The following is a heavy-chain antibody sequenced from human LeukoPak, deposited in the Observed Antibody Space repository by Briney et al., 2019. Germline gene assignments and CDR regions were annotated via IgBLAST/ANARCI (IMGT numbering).Heavy chain of an antibody. CDR1: GAPFSTNY. Sequence: PSETLSLTCSVSGAPFSTNYWSWIRQPPGRGLEWIGYVFDRGSTKYNPSLKSRVTIAVDPSTQQFSLRMSSVTAADTAVYYCARLEQQSNWKYYYVYMDVWGAGTAVTVSS. D-gene: IGHD6-13*01. CDR2: VFDRGST. CDR3: ARLEQQSNWKYYYVYMDV. J-gene: IGHJ6*03. V-gene: IGHV4-59*01.